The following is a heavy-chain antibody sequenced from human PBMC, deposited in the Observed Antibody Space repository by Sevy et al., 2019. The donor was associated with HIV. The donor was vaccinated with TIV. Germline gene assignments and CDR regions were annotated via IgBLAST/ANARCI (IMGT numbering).Heavy chain of an antibody. CDR3: ARSGMTWDAFYM. CDR2: ISGSSNYI. V-gene: IGHV3-21*01. CDR1: TFTFTNYP. J-gene: IGHJ3*02. Sequence: GGSLRLSCAASTFTFTNYPMNWVRQAPGKGLEWVSYISGSSNYIYYADSFKGRFTISRDNAKNSVFLQMTSLRTEDTAVYYCARSGMTWDAFYMWGQGTMVTVSS. D-gene: IGHD2-21*02.